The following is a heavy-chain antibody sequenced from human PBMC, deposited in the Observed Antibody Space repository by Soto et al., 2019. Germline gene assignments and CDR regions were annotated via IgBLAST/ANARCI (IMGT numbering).Heavy chain of an antibody. Sequence: SETLSLTCAVYGGSFSDFYWSWIRQPPGKGLEWIGEINHSGSTNYNPSLKSRATISVDTSNNHFSLELSSVTAADTAVYYCARGAPYYDFWSGYPENNWFDPWGQGTLVTVS. D-gene: IGHD3-3*01. CDR3: ARGAPYYDFWSGYPENNWFDP. CDR2: INHSGST. V-gene: IGHV4-34*01. CDR1: GGSFSDFY. J-gene: IGHJ5*02.